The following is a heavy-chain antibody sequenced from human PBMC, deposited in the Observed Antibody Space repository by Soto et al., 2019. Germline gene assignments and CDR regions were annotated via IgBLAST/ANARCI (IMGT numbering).Heavy chain of an antibody. V-gene: IGHV4-59*08. CDR1: GGSISSYY. J-gene: IGHJ4*02. CDR3: ARHNRAVVAASFDY. Sequence: TLSLTCTVSGGSISSYYWSWVRQPPGKGLEWIGYIYYSGSTNYNPSLKSRVTISVDTSKNQFSLKLSSVTAADTAVYYCARHNRAVVAASFDYWGQGTLVTVSS. CDR2: IYYSGST. D-gene: IGHD2-15*01.